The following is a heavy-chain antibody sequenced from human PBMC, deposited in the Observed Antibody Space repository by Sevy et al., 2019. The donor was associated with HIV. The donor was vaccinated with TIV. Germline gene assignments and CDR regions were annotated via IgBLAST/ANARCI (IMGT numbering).Heavy chain of an antibody. CDR2: ISGAGGSK. CDR3: VREGGGGENGGYPYHGMDV. CDR1: GFTFSTFA. D-gene: IGHD5-12*01. V-gene: IGHV3-23*01. J-gene: IGHJ6*02. Sequence: GGSLRLSCAASGFTFSTFAMTWVRQAPGKGLEWVASISGAGGSKYYAESVKGRFTISRDNSETTVFLQMKRLRVDDTAVYYCVREGGGGENGGYPYHGMDVWGQGITVTVSS.